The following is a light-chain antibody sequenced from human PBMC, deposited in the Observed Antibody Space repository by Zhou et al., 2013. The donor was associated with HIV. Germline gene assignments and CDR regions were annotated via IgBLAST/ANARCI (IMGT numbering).Light chain of an antibody. CDR3: QKYNRAPQT. CDR2: KAS. CDR1: QTISNY. V-gene: IGKV1-39*01. Sequence: DIQMTQSPSSLSASAGDRVTITCRASQTISNYLNWYQQKPGKAPTLLIYKASNLQSGVPSRFSGSGSGADFTLTISSLQPEDVATYYCQKYNRAPQTFGQGTKVELK. J-gene: IGKJ1*01.